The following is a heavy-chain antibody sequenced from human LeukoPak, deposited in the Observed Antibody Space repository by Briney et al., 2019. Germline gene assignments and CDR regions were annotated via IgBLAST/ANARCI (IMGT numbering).Heavy chain of an antibody. CDR1: GFTFTSSA. D-gene: IGHD3-22*01. Sequence: EASVKVSCKASGFTFTSSAMQWVRQARGQRLEWIGWIVVGSGNTNYAQKFQERVTTTRDMSTSTAYMELSSLRSEDTAVYYCAAVVSDDSSGYYYALDAFDIWGQGTMVTVSS. V-gene: IGHV1-58*02. J-gene: IGHJ3*02. CDR2: IVVGSGNT. CDR3: AAVVSDDSSGYYYALDAFDI.